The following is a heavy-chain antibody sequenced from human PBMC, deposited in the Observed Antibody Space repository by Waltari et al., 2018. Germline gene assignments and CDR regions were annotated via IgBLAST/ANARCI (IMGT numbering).Heavy chain of an antibody. CDR2: INSGISTT. CDR3: AREITMEGAFDL. D-gene: IGHD3-10*01. CDR1: GFTFSSYW. V-gene: IGHV3-74*01. Sequence: EVQLVESGGDLVQPGGSLRLSCAASGFTFSSYWMHWVRQTPGNRLEWVSRINSGISTTDVADSVKGRVTISRDNAKNMLYLQVNGLSVEDTAVYYCAREITMEGAFDLWGQGTMVTVSS. J-gene: IGHJ3*01.